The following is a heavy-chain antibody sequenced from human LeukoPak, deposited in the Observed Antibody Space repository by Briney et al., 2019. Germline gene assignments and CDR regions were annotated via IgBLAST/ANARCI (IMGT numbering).Heavy chain of an antibody. Sequence: SETPSLTCAVYGGSFSGYYWSWIRQPPGKGLEWIGSIYYSGSTYYNPSLKSRVTISVDTSKNQFSLKLSSVTAADTAVYYCARAIAVAGTDFDYWGQGTLVTVSS. J-gene: IGHJ4*02. D-gene: IGHD6-19*01. CDR2: IYYSGST. CDR3: ARAIAVAGTDFDY. CDR1: GGSFSGYY. V-gene: IGHV4-34*01.